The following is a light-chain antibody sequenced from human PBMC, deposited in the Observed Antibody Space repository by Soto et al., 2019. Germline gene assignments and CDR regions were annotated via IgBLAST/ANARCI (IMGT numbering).Light chain of an antibody. V-gene: IGKV3-11*01. CDR3: QQSYSTPFT. CDR2: DAS. Sequence: EIVLTQSPDTLSLSPGERATLSCRASQSVSGYLGWYQQKPGQAPRLLIYDASNRAYGVPARFSGSGSGTDFTLTISSLQPEDFGTYYCQQSYSTPFTFAPGTKVEIK. J-gene: IGKJ3*01. CDR1: QSVSGY.